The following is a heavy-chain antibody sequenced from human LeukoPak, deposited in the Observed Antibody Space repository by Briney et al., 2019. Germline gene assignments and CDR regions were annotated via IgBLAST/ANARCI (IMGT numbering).Heavy chain of an antibody. V-gene: IGHV1-69*13. CDR3: ARENVDTAMVPVGYFDY. CDR2: IIPIFGTA. Sequence: SVKVSCKASGGTFSSYAISWVRQAPGQGLEWMGGIIPIFGTANYAQKFQGRVTITADESTSTAYMELSSLRSEDTAVYYCARENVDTAMVPVGYFDYWGQGTLVTVSS. J-gene: IGHJ4*02. CDR1: GGTFSSYA. D-gene: IGHD5-18*01.